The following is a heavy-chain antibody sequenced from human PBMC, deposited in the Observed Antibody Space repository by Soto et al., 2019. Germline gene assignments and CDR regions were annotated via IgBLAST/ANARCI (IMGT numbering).Heavy chain of an antibody. CDR1: GGSISSGGYY. CDR3: VRGGDSSGYYYWFDP. V-gene: IGHV4-31*03. CDR2: IYYSGST. J-gene: IGHJ5*02. Sequence: PSETLSLTCTVSGGSISSGGYYWSWIRQHPGKGLEWIGYIYYSGSTYYNPSLKSRVTISVDTSKNQFSPKLSSVTAADTAVYYCVRGGDSSGYYYWFDPWGQGTLVTVSS. D-gene: IGHD3-22*01.